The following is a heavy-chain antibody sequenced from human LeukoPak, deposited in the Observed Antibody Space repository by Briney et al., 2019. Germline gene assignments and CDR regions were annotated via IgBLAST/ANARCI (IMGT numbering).Heavy chain of an antibody. CDR2: INPNSGGT. Sequence: ASVKVSCKASGYTFTGHFLHWVRQAPGQGLEWMGWINPNSGGTNYAQKFQGRVTMTRDTSISTAYMELSRLRSDDTAVYYCAREGTMVRGVYDYWGQGTLVTVSS. D-gene: IGHD3-10*01. CDR1: GYTFTGHF. J-gene: IGHJ4*02. V-gene: IGHV1-2*02. CDR3: AREGTMVRGVYDY.